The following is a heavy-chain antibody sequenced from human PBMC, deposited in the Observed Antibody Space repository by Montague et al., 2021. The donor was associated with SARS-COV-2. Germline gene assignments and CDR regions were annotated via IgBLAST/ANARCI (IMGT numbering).Heavy chain of an antibody. CDR3: ARGYSSGWYGYYYYGMDV. V-gene: IGHV4-4*02. J-gene: IGHJ6*02. Sequence: SETLSLTCAVSGGSISSSNWWSWVRQPPGKGLEWIGETYHSGSTNYNPSLKSRVTISVDKSKNQFSLKLSSVTAADTAVYYCARGYSSGWYGYYYYGMDVWGQGTTVTVSS. CDR1: GGSISSSNW. CDR2: TYHSGST. D-gene: IGHD6-19*01.